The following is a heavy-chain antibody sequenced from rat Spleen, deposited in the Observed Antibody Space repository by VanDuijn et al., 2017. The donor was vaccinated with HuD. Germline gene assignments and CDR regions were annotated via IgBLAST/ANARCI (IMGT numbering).Heavy chain of an antibody. CDR3: TRDRRVNYFDY. D-gene: IGHD1-11*01. J-gene: IGHJ2*01. CDR1: GFTFSDYN. Sequence: EVQLVESDGGLVQPGRSLKLSCAASGFTFSDYNTAWVRQAPKKGLEWVATISYDGNSNYYRDSVKGRFTISRDNVRSTLSLQLDSLRSEDKATYYCTRDRRVNYFDYWGQGVMVTVSS. V-gene: IGHV5-7*01. CDR2: ISYDGNSN.